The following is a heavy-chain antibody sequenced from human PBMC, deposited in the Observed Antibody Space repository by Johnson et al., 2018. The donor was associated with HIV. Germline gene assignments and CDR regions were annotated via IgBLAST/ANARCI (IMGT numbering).Heavy chain of an antibody. Sequence: VQLVESGGGVVQPGRSLRLSCAASGFSFSNYAMDWVRQAPGKGLEWVAVISSDGSNKNYADSVKGRFTISRDNSKNTMDLKMNSLRAEDTAVYYCAKDLGESENEEWATDYYDFSTGYPGQDPRAVVGAFDIWGQGTMVTVSS. D-gene: IGHD3/OR15-3a*01. CDR3: AKDLGESENEEWATDYYDFSTGYPGQDPRAVVGAFDI. CDR2: ISSDGSNK. J-gene: IGHJ3*02. V-gene: IGHV3-30*18. CDR1: GFSFSNYA.